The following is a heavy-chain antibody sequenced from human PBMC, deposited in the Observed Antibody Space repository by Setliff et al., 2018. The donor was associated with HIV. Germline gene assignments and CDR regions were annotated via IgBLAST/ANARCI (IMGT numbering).Heavy chain of an antibody. CDR1: GGSISSYY. D-gene: IGHD4-17*01. CDR2: IFYSGST. J-gene: IGHJ5*02. Sequence: ASETLSLTCTVSGGSISSYYWSWIRQPPGKGLEWIGYIFYSGSTNYNPSLKSRVTISVDASKNQFSLRLSSVTAADTAVYYCARGFLRSRRRWFDPWGQGTLVTAPQ. V-gene: IGHV4-59*01. CDR3: ARGFLRSRRRWFDP.